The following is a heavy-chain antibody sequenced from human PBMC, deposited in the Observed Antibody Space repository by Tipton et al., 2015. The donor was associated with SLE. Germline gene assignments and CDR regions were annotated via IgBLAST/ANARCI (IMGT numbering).Heavy chain of an antibody. Sequence: TLSLTCAVYGGSFSGYFWSWIRQSPGKGLGWIGEINHSGSTNYNPSLESRLTILVDTAKNQFSLKLSSVTAADTAMYYCARHRGLFGLVTAYYFDSWGQGTLVTVSS. J-gene: IGHJ4*02. CDR3: ARHRGLFGLVTAYYFDS. V-gene: IGHV4-34*01. CDR1: GGSFSGYF. D-gene: IGHD3-3*01. CDR2: INHSGST.